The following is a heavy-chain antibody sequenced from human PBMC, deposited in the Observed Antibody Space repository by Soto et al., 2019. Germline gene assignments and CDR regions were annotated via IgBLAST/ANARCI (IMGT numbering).Heavy chain of an antibody. Sequence: ASVKVSCKVSGYTLTELSMHWVRQAPGKGLEWMGGFDPEDGETIYEQKFQGRVTMTEDTSTDTAYMELSSPRSEDTAVYYCATLVGVTWFDLWGQGTLVTVSS. J-gene: IGHJ5*02. CDR3: ATLVGVTWFDL. CDR1: GYTLTELS. CDR2: FDPEDGET. V-gene: IGHV1-24*01. D-gene: IGHD3-22*01.